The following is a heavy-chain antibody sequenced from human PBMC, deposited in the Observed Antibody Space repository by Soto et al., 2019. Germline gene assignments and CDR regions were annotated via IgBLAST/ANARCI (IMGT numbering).Heavy chain of an antibody. V-gene: IGHV4-31*03. CDR3: ARDGYSGYVPSNWFDP. Sequence: PSETLSLTCTVSGGSISSGGYYWSWIRQHPGKGLEWIGYTYYSGSTYYNPSLKSRVTISVDTSKNQFSLKLSSVTAADTAVYYCARDGYSGYVPSNWFDPWGQGTLVTVSS. CDR2: TYYSGST. CDR1: GGSISSGGYY. J-gene: IGHJ5*02. D-gene: IGHD5-12*01.